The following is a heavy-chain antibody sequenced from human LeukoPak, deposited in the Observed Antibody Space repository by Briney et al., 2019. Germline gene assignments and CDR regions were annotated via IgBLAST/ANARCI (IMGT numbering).Heavy chain of an antibody. CDR1: GGSISSSSYY. D-gene: IGHD6-19*01. Sequence: SETLSLTCTVSGGSISSSSYYWGWIRQPPGKGLEWIGRIYYSGSTYYNPSLKSRVTISVDTSKNQFSLKLSSVTAANTAMYYCGRGTLYSGWSYNFDYGGQGSQVTSPQ. CDR3: GRGTLYSGWSYNFDY. CDR2: IYYSGST. J-gene: IGHJ4*02. V-gene: IGHV4-39*07.